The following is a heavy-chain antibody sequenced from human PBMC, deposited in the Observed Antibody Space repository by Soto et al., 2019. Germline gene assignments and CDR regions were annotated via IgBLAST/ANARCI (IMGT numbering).Heavy chain of an antibody. CDR3: ARGLGSGWYDYFDY. D-gene: IGHD6-19*01. CDR1: GGSFNDYQ. J-gene: IGHJ4*02. V-gene: IGHV4-34*01. CDR2: IIHSGST. Sequence: QVQLQQWGAGLLKPSETLSLTCGVYGGSFNDYQWSWIRQTPGKGLEWIGQIIHSGSTNYNPPLKSRVTISLDTSKNQFSLKMTSVTAADTAVYYCARGLGSGWYDYFDYWGQGTLVTVS.